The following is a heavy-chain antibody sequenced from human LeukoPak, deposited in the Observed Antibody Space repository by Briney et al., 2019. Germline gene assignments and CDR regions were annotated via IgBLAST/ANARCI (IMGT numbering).Heavy chain of an antibody. J-gene: IGHJ6*02. CDR2: ITNGGSNI. D-gene: IGHD4-23*01. CDR3: ARNLQTVADRYDYDCFDMDV. CDR1: GFTFSSYG. V-gene: IGHV3-30*03. Sequence: GSSLRLSCAASGFTFSSYGMLWLRQAPGKARVGGAVITNGGSNISYADSVKRRFTLYRHKTKNTLDLQRNSMRAEDTAVYYCARNLQTVADRYDYDCFDMDVWGQGTTVTVSS.